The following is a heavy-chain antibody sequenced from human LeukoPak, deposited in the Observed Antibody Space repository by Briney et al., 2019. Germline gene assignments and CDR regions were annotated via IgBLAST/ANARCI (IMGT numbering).Heavy chain of an antibody. CDR2: IYYSGST. J-gene: IGHJ4*02. CDR1: GGSISSSSYY. V-gene: IGHV4-39*01. D-gene: IGHD3-22*01. CDR3: ARHRGLSYYYDSSGVSYFDY. Sequence: SETLSLTCTVSGGSISSSSYYWGWIRQPPGKGLEWIGRIYYSGSTYYNPSLKSRVTISVDTSKNQFSLKLSSVTAADTAVYYCARHRGLSYYYDSSGVSYFDYWGQGTLVTVSS.